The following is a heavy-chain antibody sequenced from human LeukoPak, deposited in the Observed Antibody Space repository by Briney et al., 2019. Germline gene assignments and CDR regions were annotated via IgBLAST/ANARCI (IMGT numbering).Heavy chain of an antibody. J-gene: IGHJ4*02. CDR1: GYTFTSYY. CDR2: INPSGGST. CDR3: ARAEGRGSGSPYYFDY. D-gene: IGHD3-10*01. Sequence: ASVKVSCKASGYTFTSYYMHWVRQAPGQGLEWMRIINPSGGSTSYAQKFQGRVTMTRDMSTSTVYMELSSLRSEDTAVYYCARAEGRGSGSPYYFDYWGQGTLVTVSS. V-gene: IGHV1-46*01.